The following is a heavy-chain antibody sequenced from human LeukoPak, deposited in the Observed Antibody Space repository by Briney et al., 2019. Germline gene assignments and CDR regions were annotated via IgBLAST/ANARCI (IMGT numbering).Heavy chain of an antibody. CDR3: ARENSGSYRELDY. J-gene: IGHJ4*02. CDR1: GGSISSYY. Sequence: PSETQSLTCTVSGGSISSYYWSWIRQPAGKGLEWIGRMYTSGSTNYNPSLKSRVTMSVHTSKNLFSLKLSSVTAADTAVFYCARENSGSYRELDYWGQGTLVTVSS. D-gene: IGHD1-26*01. CDR2: MYTSGST. V-gene: IGHV4-4*07.